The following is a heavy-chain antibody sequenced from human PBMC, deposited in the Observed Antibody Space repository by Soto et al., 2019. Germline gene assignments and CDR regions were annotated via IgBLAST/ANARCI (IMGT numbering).Heavy chain of an antibody. J-gene: IGHJ5*02. CDR3: ARSVFP. CDR1: GGSISSGGYY. Sequence: QVQLQESGPGLVKPSQTLSLNCTVSGGSISSGGYYWNWIRQHPGKGLEWIGYIYYSGSTYYNPSLKSRDSMSVATSKNHFSLKLSSVTAADTAVYYCARSVFPWGQRTLVTVSS. CDR2: IYYSGST. V-gene: IGHV4-31*03.